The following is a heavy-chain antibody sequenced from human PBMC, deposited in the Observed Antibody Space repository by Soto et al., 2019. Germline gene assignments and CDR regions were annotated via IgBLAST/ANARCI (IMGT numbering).Heavy chain of an antibody. Sequence: SETLSLTCTVSGGSISSYYWSWIRPPPGKGLEWIGYIYYNGSTNYNPSLKSRVTISVDTSTTQFSLKLSSVTAADTAVYYCARESSSGTGGGYYYYYGMDVWGQGTTVTVSS. J-gene: IGHJ6*02. V-gene: IGHV4-59*01. CDR3: ARESSSGTGGGYYYYYGMDV. CDR1: GGSISSYY. CDR2: IYYNGST. D-gene: IGHD6-13*01.